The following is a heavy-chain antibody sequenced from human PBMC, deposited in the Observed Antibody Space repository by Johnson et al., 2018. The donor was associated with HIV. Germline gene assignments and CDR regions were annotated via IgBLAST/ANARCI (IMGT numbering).Heavy chain of an antibody. D-gene: IGHD3-22*01. V-gene: IGHV3-66*02. CDR1: GFTVSSNY. J-gene: IGHJ3*02. Sequence: VQLVESGGGLVQPGGSLRLSCAASGFTVSSNYMSWVRQAPGTGLEWVSFIYDGGTTYYAGSVKGRFTISRDNSKNTLYVQMNSLRAEDTAVYYCARVGDGSGYYFDAFDIWGQGTMVTVSS. CDR2: IYDGGTT. CDR3: ARVGDGSGYYFDAFDI.